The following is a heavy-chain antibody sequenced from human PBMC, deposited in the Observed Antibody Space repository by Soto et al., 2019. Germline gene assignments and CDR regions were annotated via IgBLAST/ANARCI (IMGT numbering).Heavy chain of an antibody. CDR3: ARDLSANYFACDF. Sequence: PWGSRRLSCAASGCTFSDHYLSWIRQGPGKGLEWISYGTRSGSSSSYADSVNGRFTISRDNAQNSLYLQMNSLRGDDTAVYYCARDLSANYFACDFWGKGKMVIVSS. CDR2: GTRSGSSS. CDR1: GCTFSDHY. D-gene: IGHD1-7*01. V-gene: IGHV3-11*01. J-gene: IGHJ3*01.